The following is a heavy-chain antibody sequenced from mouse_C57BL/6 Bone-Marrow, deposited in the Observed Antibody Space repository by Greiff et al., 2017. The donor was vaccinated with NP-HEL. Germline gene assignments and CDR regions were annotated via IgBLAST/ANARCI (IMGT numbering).Heavy chain of an antibody. D-gene: IGHD1-1*01. Sequence: VQLQQSGPGLVQPSQSLSITCTVSGFSLTSYGVHWVRQSPGKGLEWLGVIWRGGSTDYNAAFMSRLSITKDNSKSQVFFKMNSLQADDTAIYYCAKNPYYGSSYDYAMDYWGQGTSVTVSS. V-gene: IGHV2-5*01. J-gene: IGHJ4*01. CDR3: AKNPYYGSSYDYAMDY. CDR2: IWRGGST. CDR1: GFSLTSYG.